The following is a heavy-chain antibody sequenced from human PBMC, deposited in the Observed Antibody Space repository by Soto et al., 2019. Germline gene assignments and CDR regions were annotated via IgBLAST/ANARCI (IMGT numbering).Heavy chain of an antibody. CDR3: AMSIVVVPAADH. V-gene: IGHV1-3*01. J-gene: IGHJ4*01. D-gene: IGHD2-15*01. CDR2: INAGNGNT. CDR1: GYTFTSYA. Sequence: ASVKVSCKASGYTFTSYAMHWVRQAPGQRLEWMGWINAGNGNTKYSQKFQGRVTITRDTSASTAYMELSSLRSEDTAVYYCAMSIVVVPAADHWGHGTLVTVSS.